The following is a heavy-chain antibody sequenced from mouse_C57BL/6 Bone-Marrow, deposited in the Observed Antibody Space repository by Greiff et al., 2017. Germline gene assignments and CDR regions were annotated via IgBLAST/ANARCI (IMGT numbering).Heavy chain of an antibody. Sequence: EVKLMESGPGLAKPSQTLSLTCSVTGYSFTSDYLNWIRKSPGNTLEYMGYISYSGSTYYNPSLKSLISITPDPSKNHHYLQLNSVTTEDTATYYCARYSYYYAMDYWGQGTSVTVSS. CDR1: GYSFTSDY. V-gene: IGHV3-8*01. D-gene: IGHD1-1*01. CDR3: ARYSYYYAMDY. J-gene: IGHJ4*01. CDR2: ISYSGST.